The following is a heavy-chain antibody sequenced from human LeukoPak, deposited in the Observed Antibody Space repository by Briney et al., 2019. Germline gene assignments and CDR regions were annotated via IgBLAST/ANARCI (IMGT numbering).Heavy chain of an antibody. V-gene: IGHV3-73*01. CDR2: IRSKANSYAT. J-gene: IGHJ4*02. CDR3: ARADHYYDSE. D-gene: IGHD3-22*01. CDR1: GFTFSGSA. Sequence: GGSLRLSCAASGFTFSGSAMHWVRQTSGKGLEWVGRIRSKANSYATAYAASVKGRFTISRDNAKNSLYLQMNSLRAEDTAVYYCARADHYYDSEWGQGTLVTVSS.